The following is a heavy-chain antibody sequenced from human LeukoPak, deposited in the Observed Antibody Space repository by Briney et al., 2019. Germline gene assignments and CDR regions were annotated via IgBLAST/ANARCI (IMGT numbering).Heavy chain of an antibody. Sequence: GASVKVSCKASGYTFTISWVHWVRQAPGPGLEWMGIINPSDGSTIYAQNFQGRVTMTRDTSTSTVYMELSSLRSDDTAVYYCARLYGAGTTDCWGQGTLVTVSS. J-gene: IGHJ4*02. CDR1: GYTFTISW. CDR3: ARLYGAGTTDC. D-gene: IGHD3-10*01. CDR2: INPSDGST. V-gene: IGHV1-46*01.